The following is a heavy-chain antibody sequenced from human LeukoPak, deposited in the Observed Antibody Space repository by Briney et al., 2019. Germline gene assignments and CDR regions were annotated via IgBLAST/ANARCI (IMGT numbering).Heavy chain of an antibody. Sequence: GSLRLSCAASGFTFSSYSMNWVRQAPGKGLEWIGSIYYSGSTYYNLSLKSRVTISVDTSKNQFSLKLSSVTAADTAVYYCARYYGSGSYPKYYYYYYYMDVWGKGTTVTVSS. J-gene: IGHJ6*03. CDR2: IYYSGST. CDR1: GFTFSSYS. V-gene: IGHV4-39*07. CDR3: ARYYGSGSYPKYYYYYYYMDV. D-gene: IGHD3-10*01.